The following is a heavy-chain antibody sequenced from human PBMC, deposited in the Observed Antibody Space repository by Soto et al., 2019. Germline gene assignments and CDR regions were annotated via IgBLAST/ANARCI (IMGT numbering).Heavy chain of an antibody. J-gene: IGHJ6*02. CDR1: GFTFSSYG. D-gene: IGHD5-18*01. V-gene: IGHV3-33*01. CDR2: IWYDGSNK. CDR3: VGYSYDRYYSYGMDV. Sequence: QVQLVESGGGVVQPGRSLRLSCAASGFTFSSYGMHWVRQAPGKGLEWVAVIWYDGSNKYYADSVKGRFTISRDNSKNTLYLQMNSLRAEDTAVYYCVGYSYDRYYSYGMDVWGQGTTVTVSS.